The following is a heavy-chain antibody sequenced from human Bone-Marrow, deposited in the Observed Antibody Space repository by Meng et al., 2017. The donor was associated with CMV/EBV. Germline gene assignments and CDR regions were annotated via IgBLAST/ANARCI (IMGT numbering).Heavy chain of an antibody. CDR1: GYTFTSYY. CDR2: INPSGGST. V-gene: IGHV1-46*01. CDR3: ARVPQGAAADYYYGMDV. Sequence: ASVKVSCKASGYTFTSYYMHWVRQAPGQGLEWMGIINPSGGSTSYAQKFQGRVTMTRDTSTSTVYMELSSLRSEDTAVYYCARVPQGAAADYYYGMDVWGQGTTVTVPS. J-gene: IGHJ6*02. D-gene: IGHD2-2*01.